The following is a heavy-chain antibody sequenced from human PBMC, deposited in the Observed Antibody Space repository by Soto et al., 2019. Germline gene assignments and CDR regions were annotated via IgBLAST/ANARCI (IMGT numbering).Heavy chain of an antibody. CDR3: XXLXXXXXXXXYXGMDX. CDR1: GFPFSTYP. J-gene: IGHJ6*02. CDR2: ISGSGIST. Sequence: EVELMESGGGLVQPGGSLRLSCAASGFPFSTYPMNWVRQVPGKXLXXVXGISGSGISTFYADSVKGRFTISRDNSKNTVYLQMNRLXXEDXXXXXXXXLXXXXXXXXYXGMDXWGQGTTVTVSS. V-gene: IGHV3-23*01.